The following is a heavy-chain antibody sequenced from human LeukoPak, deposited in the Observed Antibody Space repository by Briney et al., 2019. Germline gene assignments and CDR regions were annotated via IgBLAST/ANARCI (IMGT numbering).Heavy chain of an antibody. CDR1: GYTFDTYW. V-gene: IGHV5-51*01. Sequence: GESLKISCKGSGYTFDTYWIGWVRQMPGKGLEWMGIIYPGDSDTKYRPSFQGQVTFSVDKSTTTAYLHWSSLKASDTAMYYCARRGVAVDYWGQGTLVTVTS. J-gene: IGHJ4*02. CDR3: ARRGVAVDY. CDR2: IYPGDSDT.